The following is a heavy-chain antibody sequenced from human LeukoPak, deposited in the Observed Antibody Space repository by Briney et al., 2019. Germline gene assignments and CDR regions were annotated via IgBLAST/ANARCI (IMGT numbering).Heavy chain of an antibody. V-gene: IGHV3-7*01. D-gene: IGHD2-15*01. CDR1: GFTFDDYG. J-gene: IGHJ6*03. CDR3: ARHHQLILYKPSKYYYYYYMDV. Sequence: GGSLRLSCAASGFTFDDYGRSWVRQAPGKGLEWVANIKQDGSEKYYVDSVKGRFTISRDNAKDSLYLQMNSLRAEDTAVYYCARHHQLILYKPSKYYYYYYMDVWGKGTTVTISS. CDR2: IKQDGSEK.